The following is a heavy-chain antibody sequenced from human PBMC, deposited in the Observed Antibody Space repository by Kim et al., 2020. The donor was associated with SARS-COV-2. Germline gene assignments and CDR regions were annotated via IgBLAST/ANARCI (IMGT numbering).Heavy chain of an antibody. Sequence: GGSLRLSCAASGFIFSNYAMHWVRQAPGKGLEWLSSISFDGYDKYYADSVKGRFTITRDSSKNTTFLEMNNLRVEDTGLYYCARGKGTFFGDQGREIAHWGQGTVLTVYS. D-gene: IGHD2-21*02. V-gene: IGHV3-30-3*01. CDR3: ARGKGTFFGDQGREIAH. CDR2: ISFDGYDK. CDR1: GFIFSNYA. J-gene: IGHJ4*02.